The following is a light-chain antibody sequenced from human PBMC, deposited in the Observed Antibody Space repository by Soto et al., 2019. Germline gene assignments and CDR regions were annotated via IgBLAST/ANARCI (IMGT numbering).Light chain of an antibody. J-gene: IGKJ1*01. CDR2: KAS. Sequence: DIKMTQSPSTLSASVGDRVTITCRASQSISRWLAWYQQKPGKAPMLLIFKASSLVSGVPSRFGGSGSGTEFTLTISSLQPDDYATYYCQQFHTYWTFGQGTKVDIK. CDR3: QQFHTYWT. V-gene: IGKV1-5*03. CDR1: QSISRW.